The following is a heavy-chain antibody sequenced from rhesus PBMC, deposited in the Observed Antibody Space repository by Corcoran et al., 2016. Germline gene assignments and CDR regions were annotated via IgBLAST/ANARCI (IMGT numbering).Heavy chain of an antibody. V-gene: IGHV4-122*02. J-gene: IGHJ1*01. D-gene: IGHD6-25*01. CDR1: GGSISSSYYY. CDR3: ARDRGGGSWKFVREYFEF. Sequence: QVQLQESGPGLVKPSETLSLTCAVSGGSISSSYYYWSWIRQAPGKGLEWLGYLSFWGTTTNNPSLRRRVTVAGCTSRNRFSLKMSSVTAADTAVYYCARDRGGGSWKFVREYFEFWGQGALVTVSS. CDR2: LSFWGTT.